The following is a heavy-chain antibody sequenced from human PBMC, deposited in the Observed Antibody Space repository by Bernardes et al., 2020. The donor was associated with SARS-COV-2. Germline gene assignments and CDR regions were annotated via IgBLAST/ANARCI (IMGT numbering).Heavy chain of an antibody. CDR2: ISFDGRDK. V-gene: IGHV3-30*04. J-gene: IGHJ6*03. CDR3: ASPPVPHYYDMDA. Sequence: SLRLSCAASGLTFSSYAMRWVRQAPGKGLEWVTFISFDGRDKYYADSVKGRFTIPRDNSKNTLYLQMNSLRAEDTAVYYYASPPVPHYYDMDAWGKGTTVAVSS. CDR1: GLTFSSYA.